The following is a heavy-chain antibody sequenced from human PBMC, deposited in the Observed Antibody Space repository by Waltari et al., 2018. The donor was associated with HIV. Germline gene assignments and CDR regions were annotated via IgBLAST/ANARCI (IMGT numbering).Heavy chain of an antibody. D-gene: IGHD6-6*01. CDR3: AREDVAARRHSYFDY. V-gene: IGHV4-61*01. Sequence: QVQLQESGPGLVKPSETLSLTCTVSGGSVSSGSYYWGWIRQPPGKGLEWIGYIYYRGSTNYNPSLKSRVTISVDTSKNQFSLKLSSVTAADTAVYYCAREDVAARRHSYFDYWGQGTLVTVSS. CDR1: GGSVSSGSYY. J-gene: IGHJ4*02. CDR2: IYYRGST.